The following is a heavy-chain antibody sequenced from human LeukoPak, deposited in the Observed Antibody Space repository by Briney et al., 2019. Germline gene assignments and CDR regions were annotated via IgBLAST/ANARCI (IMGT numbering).Heavy chain of an antibody. CDR1: GGSISSYY. Sequence: SETLSLTCTVSGGSISSYYWSWIRQPPGKGLEWIGYIYYSGNTNYNPSLKSRVTISVDTSKNQFSLKLNSVTAADTAVYYCARVLSGVTTVTNPTDYWGQGTLVAVSS. CDR3: ARVLSGVTTVTNPTDY. J-gene: IGHJ4*02. CDR2: IYYSGNT. D-gene: IGHD4-17*01. V-gene: IGHV4-59*08.